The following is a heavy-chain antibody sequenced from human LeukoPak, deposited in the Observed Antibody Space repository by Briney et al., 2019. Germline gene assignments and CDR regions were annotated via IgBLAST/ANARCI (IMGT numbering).Heavy chain of an antibody. CDR2: INQDGSEK. V-gene: IGHV3-7*05. D-gene: IGHD1-7*01. CDR3: ARARNCDN. CDR1: EFTFTSYW. Sequence: VGSLRLSCAASEFTFTSYWMSWVRQAPGKGLEWVANINQDGSEKYYVDSVKGRFTISRDNAKNSLFLQMNSLRAEDTAVYYCARARNCDNWGQGTLVTVPS. J-gene: IGHJ4*02.